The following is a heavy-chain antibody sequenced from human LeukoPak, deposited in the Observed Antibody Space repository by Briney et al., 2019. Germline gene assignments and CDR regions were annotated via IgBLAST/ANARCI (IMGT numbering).Heavy chain of an antibody. CDR3: ARGGYCSGGPCYSYIQH. CDR2: ISSSSSYI. Sequence: TGGSLRLSCAASGFTFSSYSMNWVRQAPGKGLEWVSSISSSSSYIYYADSVKGRFTISRDNAKNSLYLQMNSLRAEDTAVYYCARGGYCSGGPCYSYIQHWGQGTLVTVSS. V-gene: IGHV3-21*01. CDR1: GFTFSSYS. J-gene: IGHJ1*01. D-gene: IGHD2-15*01.